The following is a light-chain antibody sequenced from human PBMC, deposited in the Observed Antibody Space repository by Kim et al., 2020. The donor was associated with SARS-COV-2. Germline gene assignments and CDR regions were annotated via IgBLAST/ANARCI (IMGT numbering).Light chain of an antibody. V-gene: IGLV3-21*04. Sequence: PGKTARITCGGNNIGSKSVHWYQQKPGQAPVLVIYYDSDRPSGIPERFSGSNSGNTATLTISRVEAGDETDYYCQVWDSSSDHVVFGGGTQLTVL. CDR3: QVWDSSSDHVV. CDR2: YDS. J-gene: IGLJ2*01. CDR1: NIGSKS.